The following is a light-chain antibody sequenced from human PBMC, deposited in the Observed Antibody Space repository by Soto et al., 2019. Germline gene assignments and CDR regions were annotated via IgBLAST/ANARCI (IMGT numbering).Light chain of an antibody. V-gene: IGLV2-14*01. CDR2: EVS. CDR3: SSFRSGTTL. Sequence: QSPRAQPASVSLSPGQSITISCTGTSSDIGGYNFVSWYHQHPGKAPKLMIYEVSNRPSGVSDRFSGSKSGNTASLTISGLQAEDEADYYCSSFRSGTTLFGTGTKVTVL. J-gene: IGLJ1*01. CDR1: SSDIGGYNF.